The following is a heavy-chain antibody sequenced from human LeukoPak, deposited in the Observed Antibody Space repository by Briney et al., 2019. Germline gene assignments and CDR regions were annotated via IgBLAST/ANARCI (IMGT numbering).Heavy chain of an antibody. D-gene: IGHD5-18*01. CDR2: ISSSGSTI. Sequence: GGSLRLSCAASGLTFSDYYMSWIRQAPGKGLEWVSYISSSGSTIYYADSVKGRFTISRDNAKNSLYLQMNSLRAEDTAVYYCARDRAAMVIDYWGQGTLVTVSS. CDR3: ARDRAAMVIDY. V-gene: IGHV3-11*04. CDR1: GLTFSDYY. J-gene: IGHJ4*02.